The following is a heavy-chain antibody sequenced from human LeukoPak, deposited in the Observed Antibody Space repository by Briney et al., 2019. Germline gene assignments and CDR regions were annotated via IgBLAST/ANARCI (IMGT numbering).Heavy chain of an antibody. D-gene: IGHD2-2*01. V-gene: IGHV4-59*01. J-gene: IGHJ4*02. CDR1: GGSISSYY. CDR3: ARLAGRQLLDY. CDR2: IHYSGST. Sequence: SETLSLTCTVSGGSISSYYWSWIRQPPGKGLDWIGYIHYSGSTNYNPSLKSRVTISVDMSKKQFSLKLSSVTAADTAVYYCARLAGRQLLDYWGQGTLVTVSS.